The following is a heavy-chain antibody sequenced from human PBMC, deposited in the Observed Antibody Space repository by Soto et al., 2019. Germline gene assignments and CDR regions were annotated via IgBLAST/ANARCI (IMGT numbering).Heavy chain of an antibody. J-gene: IGHJ4*02. CDR1: GFSFSNHG. V-gene: IGHV3-30*03. CDR2: ISYDGNVK. CDR3: ARESEDLTSNFDY. Sequence: PGGSLRLSCAASGFSFSNHGMQWVRQAPGKGLEWVAVISYDGNVKYYTDSVKGRFTISRDNSQSTLFLQMDSLRPEDAAVYYCARESEDLTSNFDYWGQGTLVTVSS.